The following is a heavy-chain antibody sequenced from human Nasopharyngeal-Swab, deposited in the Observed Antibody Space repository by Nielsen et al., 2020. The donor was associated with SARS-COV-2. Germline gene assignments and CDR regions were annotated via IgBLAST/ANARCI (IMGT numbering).Heavy chain of an antibody. CDR3: ARLGGDTAMGL. Sequence: SETPSLTCTVSGGSISSSSYYWGWIRQPPGKGLEWIGSIYYSGSTYYNPSLKSRVTISVDTSKNQFSLKLSSVTAADTAVYYCARLGGDTAMGLWGQGTLVTVSS. V-gene: IGHV4-39*01. D-gene: IGHD5-18*01. CDR1: GGSISSSSYY. CDR2: IYYSGST. J-gene: IGHJ4*02.